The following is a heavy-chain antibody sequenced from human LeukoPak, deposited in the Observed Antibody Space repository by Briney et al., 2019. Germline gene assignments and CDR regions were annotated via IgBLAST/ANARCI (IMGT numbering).Heavy chain of an antibody. CDR1: GYTFTGNY. D-gene: IGHD3-3*01. V-gene: IGHV1-2*02. J-gene: IGHJ4*02. CDR3: ARDYDFWSGYSLYYFDY. CDR2: INPNSGGT. Sequence: ASVKVSCKASGYTFTGNYMHWVRQAPGQGLEWMGWINPNSGGTNYAQKFQGRVTMTRDTSISTAYMELSRLRSDETAVYYCARDYDFWSGYSLYYFDYWGQGTLVTVSS.